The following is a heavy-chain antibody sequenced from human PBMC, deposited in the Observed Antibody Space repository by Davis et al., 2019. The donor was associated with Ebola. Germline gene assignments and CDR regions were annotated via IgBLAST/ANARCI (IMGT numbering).Heavy chain of an antibody. Sequence: GESLKISCAASGFSFSTYGIHWVRQAPGKGLEWVAFIRYDGSIKYYAESVKGRFTISRDNAKNSLYLQMNSLRAEDTAVYYCARDGGSGIDYWGQGTLVTVSS. CDR2: IRYDGSIK. J-gene: IGHJ4*02. CDR3: ARDGGSGIDY. V-gene: IGHV3-30*02. D-gene: IGHD3-16*01. CDR1: GFSFSTYG.